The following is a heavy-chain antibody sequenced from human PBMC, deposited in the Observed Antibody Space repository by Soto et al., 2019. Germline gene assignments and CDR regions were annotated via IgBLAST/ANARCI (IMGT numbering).Heavy chain of an antibody. D-gene: IGHD2-21*02. CDR1: GFIFSSYH. CDR3: ARDLSSVTANYYYGMDV. CDR2: ISSSSRYI. V-gene: IGHV3-21*06. J-gene: IGHJ6*01. Sequence: DVQLVESGGGLVKPGGSLRLSCAASGFIFSSYHMNWVRQAPGKGLDWVSSISSSSRYIYHADSVEGRFTISRDNAKNSLYLQMNSLRAEDTAVYYCARDLSSVTANYYYGMDVW.